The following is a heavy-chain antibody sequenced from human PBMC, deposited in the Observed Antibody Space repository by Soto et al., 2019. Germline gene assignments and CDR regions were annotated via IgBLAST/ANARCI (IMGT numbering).Heavy chain of an antibody. Sequence: PSESLSLTCTVSGASISSYYWSWIRQPPGKGLEWIANIHYSGTTNYNPSLASRVTLSVDTSKNQFSLKMTSVTAADRAMYFCARYNSYAIDYWGRGTLVTVSS. J-gene: IGHJ4*02. CDR3: ARYNSYAIDY. CDR2: IHYSGTT. CDR1: GASISSYY. D-gene: IGHD2-8*01. V-gene: IGHV4-59*01.